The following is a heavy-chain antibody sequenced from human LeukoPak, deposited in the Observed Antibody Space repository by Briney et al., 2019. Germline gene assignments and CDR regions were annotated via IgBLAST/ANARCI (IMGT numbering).Heavy chain of an antibody. D-gene: IGHD4-23*01. Sequence: NRGESLQISCQGSGYSFTSYWIGWVRQMPGKGLEWMGIIYPGDSDTRYSPSFQGQVTISADKSISTAYLQWSSLKASDTAMYYCARHSRLTTVVTRLRHYYYYMDVWGKGTTVTISS. J-gene: IGHJ6*03. V-gene: IGHV5-51*01. CDR2: IYPGDSDT. CDR3: ARHSRLTTVVTRLRHYYYYMDV. CDR1: GYSFTSYW.